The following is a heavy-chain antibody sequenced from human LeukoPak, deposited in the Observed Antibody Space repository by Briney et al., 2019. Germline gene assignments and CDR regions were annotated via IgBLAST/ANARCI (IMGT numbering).Heavy chain of an antibody. CDR2: ISSSGSTI. CDR1: GFTFSSYE. V-gene: IGHV3-48*03. CDR3: ARAANYDYVWGTKTGTDYFDY. Sequence: GGSLRLSCAASGFTFSSYEMNWVRQAPGKGLEWVSYISSSGSTIYYADSVKGRLTISRDNAKNSLYLQMNSLIAEDTAVYYCARAANYDYVWGTKTGTDYFDYWGQGTLVTVSS. J-gene: IGHJ4*02. D-gene: IGHD3-16*01.